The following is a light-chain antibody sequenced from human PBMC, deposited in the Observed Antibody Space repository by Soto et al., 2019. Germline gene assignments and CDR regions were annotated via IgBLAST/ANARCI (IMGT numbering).Light chain of an antibody. CDR1: SSDVGGYNY. V-gene: IGLV2-11*01. Sequence: QSALTQPRSVSGSPGQSVTISCTGTSSDVGGYNYVSWYQQHPGKAPKLMIYDVTKRPSGVPDRFSGSKSGNTASLTISGLQAEDEADYYCCSYAGSPHVVFGGRTKVTVL. CDR2: DVT. J-gene: IGLJ2*01. CDR3: CSYAGSPHVV.